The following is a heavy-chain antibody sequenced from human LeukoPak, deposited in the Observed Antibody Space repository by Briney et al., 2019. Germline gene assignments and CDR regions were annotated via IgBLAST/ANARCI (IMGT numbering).Heavy chain of an antibody. CDR2: ISGSGGST. J-gene: IGHJ4*02. CDR3: AKVIAAAGMAY. Sequence: GGSLRLSCAASGFTSSSYAMSWVRQAPGKGLEWVSAISGSGGSTYYADSVKGRFTISRDNSKNTLYLQMSSLRAEDTAVYYCAKVIAAAGMAYWGQGTLVTVSS. CDR1: GFTSSSYA. D-gene: IGHD6-13*01. V-gene: IGHV3-23*01.